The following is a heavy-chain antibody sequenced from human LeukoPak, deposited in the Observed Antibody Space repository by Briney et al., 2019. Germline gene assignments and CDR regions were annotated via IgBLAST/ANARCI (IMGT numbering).Heavy chain of an antibody. CDR3: ARTPSSWYDFDY. Sequence: PGRSLRLSCAASGFTFSSYGMHWVRQAPGKGLEWVAVIWYDGSNKYYADSVKGRFTISRDNSKNTLYLQMNSLRAEDTAVYYCARTPSSWYDFDYWGQGTLVTVSS. CDR1: GFTFSSYG. D-gene: IGHD6-13*01. J-gene: IGHJ4*02. V-gene: IGHV3-33*01. CDR2: IWYDGSNK.